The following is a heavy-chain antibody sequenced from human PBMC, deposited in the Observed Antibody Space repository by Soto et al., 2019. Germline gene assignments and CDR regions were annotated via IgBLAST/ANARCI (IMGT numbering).Heavy chain of an antibody. CDR1: GGSISSYY. J-gene: IGHJ3*02. D-gene: IGHD1-1*01. CDR3: ARHKTTRTTLAFDI. CDR2: IYYSGST. V-gene: IGHV4-59*08. Sequence: PSETLSLTCTVSGGSISSYYWSWIRQPPGKGLEWIGYIYYSGSTNYNPSLKSRVTISVDTSKNQFSLKLSSVTAADTAVYYCARHKTTRTTLAFDIWGQGKMLTVSS.